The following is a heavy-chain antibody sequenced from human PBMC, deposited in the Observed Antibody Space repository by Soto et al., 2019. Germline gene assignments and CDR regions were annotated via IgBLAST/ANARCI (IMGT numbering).Heavy chain of an antibody. V-gene: IGHV4-30-2*01. Sequence: PSETLSVTSAVSGGSISSDYYSWSWIRQPPGKDLEWIGYIYHGGSTYYNPSLGSRVTLSVDTSKNQFYLRLTSVTAADTAVYSCARLNKLRNDAFDIGGEG. CDR3: ARLNKLRNDAFDI. J-gene: IGHJ3*02. CDR1: GGSISSDYYS. D-gene: IGHD3-16*01. CDR2: IYHGGST.